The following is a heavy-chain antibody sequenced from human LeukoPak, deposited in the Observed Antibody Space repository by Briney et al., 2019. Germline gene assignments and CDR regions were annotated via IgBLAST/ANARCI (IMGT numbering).Heavy chain of an antibody. J-gene: IGHJ4*02. CDR2: ISSSSSTI. CDR3: ARDSSSWYGLFDY. Sequence: GGSLRLSCAASGFTFSSYSMNWVRQAPGKGLEWVSYISSSSSTIYYADSVKGRFTISRDNAKNSLHLQMNSLRGEDTAVYYCARDSSSWYGLFDYWGQGTLVTVSS. CDR1: GFTFSSYS. D-gene: IGHD6-13*01. V-gene: IGHV3-48*01.